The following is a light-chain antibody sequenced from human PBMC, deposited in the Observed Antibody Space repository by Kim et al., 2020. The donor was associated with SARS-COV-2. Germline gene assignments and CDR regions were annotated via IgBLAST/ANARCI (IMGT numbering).Light chain of an antibody. J-gene: IGLJ3*02. CDR2: RNN. V-gene: IGLV10-54*01. Sequence: RQTATLTCTGNNNNVCNGGAVWLQRHQGHPPKVLFFRNNNRPSGISERLSTSRSGNTASLTITGLQAEDEADYYCSAWDSSLEAWLFGGGTQLTVL. CDR3: SAWDSSLEAWL. CDR1: NNNVCNGG.